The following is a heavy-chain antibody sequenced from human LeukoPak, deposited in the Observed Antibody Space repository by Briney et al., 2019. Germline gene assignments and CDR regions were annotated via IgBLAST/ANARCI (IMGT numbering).Heavy chain of an antibody. D-gene: IGHD6-6*01. J-gene: IGHJ6*03. CDR3: ARDVAPRPYYYMDV. V-gene: IGHV3-21*04. CDR2: FTSRSRSI. Sequence: GGSLRLSCAASGFTFSSYSMTWVRQAPGKGLEWLSSFTSRSRSIYYADSVKGRFTISRDNAKNLLYLQMNSLRAEDTAVYYCARDVAPRPYYYMDVWGRGTTVTVSS. CDR1: GFTFSSYS.